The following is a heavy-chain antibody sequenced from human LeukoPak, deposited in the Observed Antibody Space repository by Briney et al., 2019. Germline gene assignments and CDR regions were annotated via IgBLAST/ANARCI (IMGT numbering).Heavy chain of an antibody. CDR3: AREPVAGTRVSIIDY. V-gene: IGHV1-18*01. D-gene: IGHD6-19*01. CDR2: ISAYNGNT. CDR1: GYTFTSYG. J-gene: IGHJ4*02. Sequence: ASVKVSCKASGYTFTSYGICWVRQAPGQGLEWMGWISAYNGNTNYAQKLQGRVTMTTDTSTSTAYMELRSLRSDDTAVYYCAREPVAGTRVSIIDYWGQGTLVTVSS.